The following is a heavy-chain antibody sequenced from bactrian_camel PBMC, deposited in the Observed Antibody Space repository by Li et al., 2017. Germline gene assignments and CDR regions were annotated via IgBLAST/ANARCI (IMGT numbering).Heavy chain of an antibody. CDR1: GDTTSGYC. Sequence: HVQLVESGGGSVQAGGSLRVSCALSGDTTSGYCMGWFRQAPGKEREGIAAIAGDGRTDYADSVKGRFTISRDGAKNTVYLQMNSLKSEDTALYYCAAPKGPQRLWGEYYVWGQGTQVTVS. CDR2: IAGDGRT. CDR3: AAPKGPQRLWGEYYV. D-gene: IGHD4*01. J-gene: IGHJ4*01. V-gene: IGHV3S1*01.